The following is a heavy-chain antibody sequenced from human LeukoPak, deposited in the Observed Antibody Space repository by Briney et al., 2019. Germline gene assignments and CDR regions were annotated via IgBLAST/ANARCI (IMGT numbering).Heavy chain of an antibody. CDR1: GFTVSSNY. D-gene: IGHD3-16*01. J-gene: IGHJ5*02. CDR3: AKDRGMIQYNWFDP. CDR2: ISGSGGST. V-gene: IGHV3-23*01. Sequence: PGGSLRLSCAASGFTVSSNYMSWVRQAPGKGLEWVSAISGSGGSTYYADSVKGRFTISRDNSKNTLYLQMNSLRAEDTAVYYCAKDRGMIQYNWFDPWGQGTLVTVSS.